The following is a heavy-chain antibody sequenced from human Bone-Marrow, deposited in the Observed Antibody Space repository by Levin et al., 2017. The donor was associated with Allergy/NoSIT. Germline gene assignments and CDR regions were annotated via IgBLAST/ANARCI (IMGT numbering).Heavy chain of an antibody. CDR2: ISSSNTR. V-gene: IGHV3-30*04. Sequence: GGSLRLSCEVSGLTFTKSPIYWVRRAPGKGLEWVAVISSSNTRYYTDSVRGRFTISRGADTVVLQMNSLTHDDTSVYYCATVQRGSMIASVDRWGLDVWGQGTTVTVSS. D-gene: IGHD3-22*01. J-gene: IGHJ6*02. CDR3: ATVQRGSMIASVDRWGLDV. CDR1: GLTFTKSP.